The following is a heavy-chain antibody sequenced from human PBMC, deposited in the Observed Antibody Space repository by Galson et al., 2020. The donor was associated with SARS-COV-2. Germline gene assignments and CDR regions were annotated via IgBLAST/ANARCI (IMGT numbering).Heavy chain of an antibody. D-gene: IGHD3-9*01. V-gene: IGHV4-59*01. CDR2: IYYSGST. CDR3: ARLGYDILTGYSRGAFDI. CDR1: GGSISSYY. J-gene: IGHJ3*02. Sequence: SETLSLTCTVSGGSISSYYWSWIRQPPGKGLEWIGYIYYSGSTNYNPSLKSRVTISVDTPKNQFSLKLSSVTAADTAVYYCARLGYDILTGYSRGAFDIWGQGTMVTVSS.